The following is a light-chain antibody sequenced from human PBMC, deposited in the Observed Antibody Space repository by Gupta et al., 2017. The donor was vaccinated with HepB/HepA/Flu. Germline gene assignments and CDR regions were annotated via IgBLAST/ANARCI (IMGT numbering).Light chain of an antibody. V-gene: IGKV3-11*01. Sequence: EIVLTQSPATLSLSPGDRATLSCRASQSVSSYLAWYQKKPGQAPRLLIYDASNRASGIPARFSGSGSGTDFTLTISSLEPEDFAVYYCQQRSNWPPITFGQGTRLEIK. CDR1: QSVSSY. CDR2: DAS. J-gene: IGKJ5*01. CDR3: QQRSNWPPIT.